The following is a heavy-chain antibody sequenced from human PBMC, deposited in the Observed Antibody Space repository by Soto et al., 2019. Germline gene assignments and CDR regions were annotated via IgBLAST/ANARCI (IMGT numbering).Heavy chain of an antibody. CDR1: GFSLSTSGMC. CDR2: IDWDDDK. Sequence: GSGPTLVNPTQTLTLTCTFSGFSLSTSGMCVSWIRQPPGKALEWLALIDWDDDKYYSTSLKTRLTISKDTSKNQVVLTMTNMDPVDTATYYCARGYSYGYRGCLSTDWGQGTLVTVSS. CDR3: ARGYSYGYRGCLSTD. J-gene: IGHJ4*02. V-gene: IGHV2-70*01. D-gene: IGHD5-18*01.